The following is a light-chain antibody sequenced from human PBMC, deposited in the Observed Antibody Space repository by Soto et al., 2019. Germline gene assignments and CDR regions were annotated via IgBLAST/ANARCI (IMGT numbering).Light chain of an antibody. V-gene: IGLV2-8*01. CDR1: SSDVGGYNF. CDR3: SSYAGSHNLI. CDR2: EVT. Sequence: QSALTQPPSASGSPGQSVTISCSGTSSDVGGYNFVSWYQQHPDRAPKLMIYEVTKRPSGVPDRFSGSKSGNTASLTVSGLQAEDEADYYCSSYAGSHNLIFGGWTKLTVL. J-gene: IGLJ2*01.